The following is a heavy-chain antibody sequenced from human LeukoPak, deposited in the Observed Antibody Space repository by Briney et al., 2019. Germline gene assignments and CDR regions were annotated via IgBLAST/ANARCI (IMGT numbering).Heavy chain of an antibody. CDR3: ARPAYYYDSSGPATWYFDL. V-gene: IGHV4-59*01. CDR2: IYYSGST. Sequence: PSETLSLTCAVYRGSFRGYYWSWIRQPPGRGLEWIGYIYYSGSTNYNPSLKNPVTISVDTSKNQFSLTLSSVTSADTAVYYCARPAYYYDSSGPATWYFDLWGRGSPVTVSS. D-gene: IGHD3-22*01. CDR1: RGSFRGYY. J-gene: IGHJ2*01.